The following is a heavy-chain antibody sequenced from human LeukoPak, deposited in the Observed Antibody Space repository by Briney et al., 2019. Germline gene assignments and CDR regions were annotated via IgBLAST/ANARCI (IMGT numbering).Heavy chain of an antibody. D-gene: IGHD6-6*01. CDR1: GFTFSDYY. J-gene: IGHJ6*03. CDR3: ALSVREYSSSDYYYYYYMDV. Sequence: GGSLRLSCAASGFTFSDYYMSWIRQAPGKGLEWVSYISSSGSTIYYADSVKGRFTISRDNAKNSLYLQMNSLRAEDTAVYYCALSVREYSSSDYYYYYYMDVWGKGTTVTVSS. V-gene: IGHV3-11*04. CDR2: ISSSGSTI.